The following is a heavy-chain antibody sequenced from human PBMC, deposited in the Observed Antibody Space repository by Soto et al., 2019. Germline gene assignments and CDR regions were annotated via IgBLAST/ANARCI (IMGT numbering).Heavy chain of an antibody. CDR3: ARMVPGLRLISYYYGMEV. V-gene: IGHV4-31*03. CDR1: GGSISSGGYY. Sequence: SDTLSLTCTVSGGSISSGGYYWSWIRQHPGKGLEWIGYIYYSGSTYYNPSLKSRVTISVDTSKSQFSLKLSSVTAADTAVYYCARMVPGLRLISYYYGMEVWGQGTTVTVSS. J-gene: IGHJ6*02. CDR2: IYYSGST. D-gene: IGHD5-12*01.